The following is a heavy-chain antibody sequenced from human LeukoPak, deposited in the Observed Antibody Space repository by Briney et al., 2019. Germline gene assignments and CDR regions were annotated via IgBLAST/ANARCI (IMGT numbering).Heavy chain of an antibody. CDR1: GGSFSGYY. J-gene: IGHJ4*02. CDR3: ARLRTYYYDSSGYYYNDY. CDR2: INHSGGT. D-gene: IGHD3-22*01. V-gene: IGHV4-34*01. Sequence: SETLSLTCAVYGGSFSGYYWSWIRQPPGKGLEWIGEINHSGGTNYNPSLKSRVTISVDTSKNQFSLKLSSVTAADTAVYYCARLRTYYYDSSGYYYNDYWGQGTLVTVSS.